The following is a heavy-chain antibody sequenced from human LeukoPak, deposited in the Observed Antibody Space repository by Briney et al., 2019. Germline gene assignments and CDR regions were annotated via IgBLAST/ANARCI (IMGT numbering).Heavy chain of an antibody. CDR1: GFTFSSYA. CDR2: ITYSDDSI. V-gene: IGHV3-23*01. J-gene: IGHJ4*02. CDR3: AKGRLPTDY. Sequence: PGGSLRLSCAASGFTFSSYAMSWVRQAPGKGLEWVSEITYSDDSIDYADSVKGRFTISRDNSKNTLYLQMNSLRAEDTAVYYRAKGRLPTDYWGQGTLVTVSS.